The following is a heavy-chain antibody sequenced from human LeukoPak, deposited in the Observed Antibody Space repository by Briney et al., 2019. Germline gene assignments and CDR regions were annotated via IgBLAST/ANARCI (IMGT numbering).Heavy chain of an antibody. CDR3: ARGTYYYDSSGYSRHGYFQH. D-gene: IGHD3-22*01. CDR1: GGSISSYY. CDR2: IYYSGST. J-gene: IGHJ1*01. V-gene: IGHV4-59*01. Sequence: PSETLSLTCTVSGGSISSYYWSWIRQPPGKGLEWIGYIYYSGSTNYNPSLKSRVTISVDTSKNQFSLKLSSVTAADTAVYYCARGTYYYDSSGYSRHGYFQHWGQGTLVTVSS.